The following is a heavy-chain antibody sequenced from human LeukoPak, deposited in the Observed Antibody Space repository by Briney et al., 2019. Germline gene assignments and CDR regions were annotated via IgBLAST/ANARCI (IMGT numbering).Heavy chain of an antibody. CDR3: TRDPYCGGDCYLGNWFDP. V-gene: IGHV3-49*03. CDR2: IRRKAYGGTT. CDR1: GFTFGDYA. D-gene: IGHD2-21*02. J-gene: IGHJ5*02. Sequence: GRSPRLSCTASGFTFGDYAMSWFRQAPGKRLEGVGFIRRKAYGGTTEYAVSVKGRFTISRDDSKSIAYLQMNSLKTEDTAVYYCTRDPYCGGDCYLGNWFDPWGQGTLVTVCS.